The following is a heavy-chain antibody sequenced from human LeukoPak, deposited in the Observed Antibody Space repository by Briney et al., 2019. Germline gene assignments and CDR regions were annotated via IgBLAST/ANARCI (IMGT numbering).Heavy chain of an antibody. CDR1: GFTFSSYG. CDR2: IRYDGSNK. CDR3: AKDQKFGWELLDY. D-gene: IGHD1-26*01. V-gene: IGHV3-30*02. J-gene: IGHJ4*02. Sequence: GGSLRLSCAASGFTFSSYGMHWVRQAPGKGLEWVAFIRYDGSNKYYADSVKGRFTISRDNSKNTLYLQMNSLRAEDTAVYYCAKDQKFGWELLDYWGQGTLVTVSS.